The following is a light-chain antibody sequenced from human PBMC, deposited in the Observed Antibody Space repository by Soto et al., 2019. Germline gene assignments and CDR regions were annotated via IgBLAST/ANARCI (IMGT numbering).Light chain of an antibody. V-gene: IGKV3-20*01. Sequence: EIVLTQSPGTLSLSPGERATLSCRASQSVSSSYLAWFQQKPGQAPRLLIYGASSRATGIPDRFNGSGSGTDFTLTISRLEPEDFAVYYCQQYGSSPPLTFGGGTKVEIK. CDR2: GAS. CDR1: QSVSSSY. J-gene: IGKJ4*01. CDR3: QQYGSSPPLT.